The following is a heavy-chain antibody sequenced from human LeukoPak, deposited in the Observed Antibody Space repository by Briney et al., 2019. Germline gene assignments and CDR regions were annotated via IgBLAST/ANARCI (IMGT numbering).Heavy chain of an antibody. Sequence: GGSLRLSCAASGFTFSSYGMHWVRQAPGKGLEWVAVISYEGSNKYYADSVKGRFTITRDNSKNALYLQMNTLRAEATAVYYCARPPSTITSPYYYYGMDVWGQGTTVTVSS. CDR1: GFTFSSYG. V-gene: IGHV3-30*03. D-gene: IGHD3-16*01. CDR3: ARPPSTITSPYYYYGMDV. CDR2: ISYEGSNK. J-gene: IGHJ6*02.